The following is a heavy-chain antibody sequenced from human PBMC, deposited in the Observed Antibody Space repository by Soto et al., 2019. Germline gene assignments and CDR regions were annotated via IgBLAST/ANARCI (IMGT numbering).Heavy chain of an antibody. V-gene: IGHV3-66*04. CDR3: ARPLVTNINY. Sequence: EVQLVESGGGLVQPGTSLRLSCADSGLTVSDTYMSWVRQAPGKGLEWVAVIDGGGSTFYSDSVKGRFTISRDNSRNAVFLQMNSLRVEDTGVYYCARPLVTNINYWGQGTLVTVSS. D-gene: IGHD2-21*02. CDR2: IDGGGST. J-gene: IGHJ4*02. CDR1: GLTVSDTY.